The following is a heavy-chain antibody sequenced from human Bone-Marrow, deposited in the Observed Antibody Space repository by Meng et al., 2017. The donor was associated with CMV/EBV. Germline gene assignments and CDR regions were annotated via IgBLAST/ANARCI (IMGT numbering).Heavy chain of an antibody. CDR1: GFTFSSYG. V-gene: IGHV3-30*02. D-gene: IGHD3-3*01. Sequence: GESLKISCAASGFTFSSYGMHWVRQAPGKGLEWVAFIRYDGSNKYYADSVKGRFTISRDNSKNTLYPQMNSLRAEDTALYYCARDEQSIFGRRGAFDIWGQGTMVTVSS. J-gene: IGHJ3*02. CDR2: IRYDGSNK. CDR3: ARDEQSIFGRRGAFDI.